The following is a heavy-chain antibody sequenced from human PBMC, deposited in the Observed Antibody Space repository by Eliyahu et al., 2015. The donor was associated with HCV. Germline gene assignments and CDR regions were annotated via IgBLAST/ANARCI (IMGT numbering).Heavy chain of an antibody. CDR2: IHXSGST. CDR1: GGSITTYY. CDR3: ASGGGGIAVAGTGGWFDP. V-gene: IGHV4-59*01. J-gene: IGHJ5*02. D-gene: IGHD6-19*01. Sequence: QVQLQESGPGLVKPSETLSLTXTVSGGSITTYYWSWIRQPPGKGLEWIGYIHXSGSTXYNPSLKSRVTISVDTSKNQFSLNLTSVTAADTAVYYCASGGGGIAVAGTGGWFDPWGQGTLVTVSS.